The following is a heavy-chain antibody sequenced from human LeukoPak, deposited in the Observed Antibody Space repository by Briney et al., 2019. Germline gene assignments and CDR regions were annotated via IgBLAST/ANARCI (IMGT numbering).Heavy chain of an antibody. CDR1: GGSISSSSYY. CDR3: ASLVRSSFDY. D-gene: IGHD3-10*01. Sequence: SXTLSLTCTVSGGSISSSSYYWGWIRQPQGKGVEWIVSIYYSGSTYYNPSLKSRVTISVDTSKNQFSLKLSSVTAADTAVYYCASLVRSSFDYWGQGTLVTVSS. J-gene: IGHJ4*02. CDR2: IYYSGST. V-gene: IGHV4-39*01.